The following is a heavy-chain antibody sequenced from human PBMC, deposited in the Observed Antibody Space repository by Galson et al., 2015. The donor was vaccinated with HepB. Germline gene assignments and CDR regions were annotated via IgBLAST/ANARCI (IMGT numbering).Heavy chain of an antibody. J-gene: IGHJ4*02. Sequence: SLRLSCAGSGFTFSDYWIHWVRQAPGKGLVWVSRVSRDKTTTNYADSAKGRFTVSRDNAKNTLYLHMNSVNAEDTAVYYCARGSNDWYGIDYWGQGILVTISS. CDR1: GFTFSDYW. CDR2: VSRDKTTT. D-gene: IGHD3-9*01. V-gene: IGHV3-74*01. CDR3: ARGSNDWYGIDY.